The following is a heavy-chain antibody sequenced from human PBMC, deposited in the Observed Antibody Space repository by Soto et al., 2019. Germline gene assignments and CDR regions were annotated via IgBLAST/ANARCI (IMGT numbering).Heavy chain of an antibody. CDR2: ISGNGGST. D-gene: IGHD2-2*01. V-gene: IGHV3-23*01. CDR1: GFTFSSYA. J-gene: IGHJ4*02. Sequence: EVQLLESGGGLVQPGGSLRLSCAASGFTFSSYAMSWVRQAPGKGLEWVSSISGNGGSTNYADSVKGRFTISRDNSKNTLYLQWASLRAEDTAIYYFAKGRGGYCTSTACYGGGSFDYWGQGTLVTVSS. CDR3: AKGRGGYCTSTACYGGGSFDY.